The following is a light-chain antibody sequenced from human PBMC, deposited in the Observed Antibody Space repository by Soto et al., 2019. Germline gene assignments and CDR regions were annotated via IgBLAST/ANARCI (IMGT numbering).Light chain of an antibody. Sequence: QMHPSQSSLSSSVGDRVPITCRASQSINKWLAWYQQKPGKAPTLLIYGASSLQNGVPSKFSGSGSGKDFTLTISSLQPEDFENYYCQKYKSYPITGGKGTRREI. CDR1: QSINKW. CDR2: GAS. CDR3: QKYKSYPIT. V-gene: IGKV1-5*01. J-gene: IGKJ5*01.